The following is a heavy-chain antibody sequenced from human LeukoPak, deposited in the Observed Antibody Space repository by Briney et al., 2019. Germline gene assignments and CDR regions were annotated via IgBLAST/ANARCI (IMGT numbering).Heavy chain of an antibody. CDR1: GGSFSGYY. Sequence: PSETLSLTCAVYGGSFSGYYWSWIRQPPGKGLEWIGEINHSGSTNYNPSLKSRVTISVDTSKNQFSLKLSSVTAADTAVYYCARGPSSIAARGYYYYYYMDVWGKGTTVTVSS. J-gene: IGHJ6*03. CDR2: INHSGST. CDR3: ARGPSSIAARGYYYYYYMDV. V-gene: IGHV4-34*01. D-gene: IGHD6-6*01.